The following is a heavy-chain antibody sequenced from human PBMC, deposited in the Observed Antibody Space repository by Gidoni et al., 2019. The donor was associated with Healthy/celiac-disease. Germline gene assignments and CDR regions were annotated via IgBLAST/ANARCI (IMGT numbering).Heavy chain of an antibody. CDR1: GGSISSSSYY. Sequence: QLQLQESGPGLVKPSETLYLTCTVAGGSISSSSYYWGWIRQPPGKGLEWIGSIYYSGSTYYNPSLKSRVTISVDTSKNQFSLKLSSVTAADTAVYYCARHLFGGPRITMVRGALGGFDYWGQGTLVTVSS. D-gene: IGHD3-10*01. V-gene: IGHV4-39*01. CDR2: IYYSGST. CDR3: ARHLFGGPRITMVRGALGGFDY. J-gene: IGHJ4*02.